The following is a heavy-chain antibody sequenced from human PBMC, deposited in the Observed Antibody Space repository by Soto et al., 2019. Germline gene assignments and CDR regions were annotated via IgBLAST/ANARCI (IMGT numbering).Heavy chain of an antibody. V-gene: IGHV6-1*01. CDR2: TYYRSKWYN. CDR1: GDSVSSNSAA. Sequence: SQTLSLTCAISGDSVSSNSAAWNWIRQSPSRGLEWLGRTYYRSKWYNDYAVSVKSRITINPDTSKNQFSLRLNSVTPEDTAVYYCAREWGRWGSPKDYYYYMDVWGKGTTVTVSS. CDR3: AREWGRWGSPKDYYYYMDV. D-gene: IGHD2-8*02. J-gene: IGHJ6*03.